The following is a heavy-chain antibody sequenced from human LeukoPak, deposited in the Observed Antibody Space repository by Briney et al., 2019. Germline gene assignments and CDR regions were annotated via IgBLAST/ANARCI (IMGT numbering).Heavy chain of an antibody. J-gene: IGHJ4*02. V-gene: IGHV4-34*01. D-gene: IGHD1-1*01. Sequence: SETLSLTCAVYGGSFSGYYWSWIRQPPGKGLEWIGEINHSGSTNYNPSLKCRVTISVDTSKNQFSLKLSSMTAADTAVYYCARTSEQLERRGSLCCWGQGTLVTVSS. CDR1: GGSFSGYY. CDR3: ARTSEQLERRGSLCC. CDR2: INHSGST.